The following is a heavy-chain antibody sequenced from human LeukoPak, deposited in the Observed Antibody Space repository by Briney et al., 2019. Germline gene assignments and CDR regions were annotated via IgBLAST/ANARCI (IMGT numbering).Heavy chain of an antibody. CDR2: IKQDGSEK. V-gene: IGHV3-7*01. CDR3: ASGRQLGY. J-gene: IGHJ4*02. Sequence: GSLRLSCAASGFTFSSHWMNWVRQAPGKGLEWVANIKQDGSEKYYVDSVKGRFTISRDNAKNSLYLQMNSLRAEDTALYYCASGRQLGYWGQGTLVTVSS. CDR1: GFTFSSHW. D-gene: IGHD3-16*01.